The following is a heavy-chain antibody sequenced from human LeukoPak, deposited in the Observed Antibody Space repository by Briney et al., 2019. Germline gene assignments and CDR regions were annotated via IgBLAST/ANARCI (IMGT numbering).Heavy chain of an antibody. CDR1: GGSISSSNW. V-gene: IGHV4-4*02. CDR2: IYHSGST. CDR3: ARGLRAVAGKNFDY. Sequence: SGTLSLTCAVSGGSISSSNWWSWVRQPPGKGLEWIGEIYHSGSTNYNPSLKSRVTISVDTSKNQFSLKLSSVTAADTAVYHCARGLRAVAGKNFDYWGQGTLVTVSS. J-gene: IGHJ4*02. D-gene: IGHD6-19*01.